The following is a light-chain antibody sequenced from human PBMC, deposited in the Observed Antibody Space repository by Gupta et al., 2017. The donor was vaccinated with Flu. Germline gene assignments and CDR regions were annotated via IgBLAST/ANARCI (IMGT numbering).Light chain of an antibody. CDR3: QTWGAGIHVV. J-gene: IGLJ2*01. CDR1: RGHRSYA. CDR2: LNSDGRH. Sequence: QLVLTQSPSASASFGASVTLTCTRSRGHRSYAFAWHQQQPAKGPRYLMKLNSDGRHNKWDGIPDRFSGSSSGAERYLTISSLQSEDEADYYGQTWGAGIHVVFGGGTKLTVL. V-gene: IGLV4-69*01.